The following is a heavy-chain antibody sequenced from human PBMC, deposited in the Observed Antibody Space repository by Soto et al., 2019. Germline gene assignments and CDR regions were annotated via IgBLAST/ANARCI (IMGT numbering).Heavy chain of an antibody. V-gene: IGHV3-21*01. CDR1: GFTFSSYS. CDR3: ARDKAGTREADYYGMDV. D-gene: IGHD1-1*01. J-gene: IGHJ6*02. Sequence: EVQLVESGGGLVKPGGSLRLSCAASGFTFSSYSMNWVRQAPGKGLEWVSSISSSSSYIYYEDSVKGRSTIPRDNAKNSLYLQMNSLRAEDTAVYYCARDKAGTREADYYGMDVWGQGTTVTV. CDR2: ISSSSSYI.